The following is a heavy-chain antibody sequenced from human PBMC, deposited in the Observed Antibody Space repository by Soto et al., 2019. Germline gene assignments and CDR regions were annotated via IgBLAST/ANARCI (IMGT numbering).Heavy chain of an antibody. D-gene: IGHD3-10*01. Sequence: EVQLLESGGGLVQPGGSLRLSCAASGFTFSSSVMNWVRQAPGRGLEWVSGISGSGSSTDYADPVRGRFTISRDNSKNTLYLQMSSLGAADTAVYYCAKGAGGSGPIRLDYWGQGTLVSVSS. J-gene: IGHJ4*02. V-gene: IGHV3-23*01. CDR1: GFTFSSSV. CDR3: AKGAGGSGPIRLDY. CDR2: ISGSGSST.